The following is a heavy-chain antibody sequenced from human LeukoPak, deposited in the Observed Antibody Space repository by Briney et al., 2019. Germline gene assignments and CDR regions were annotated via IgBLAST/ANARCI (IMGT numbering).Heavy chain of an antibody. CDR3: ARAEEITMIPDY. V-gene: IGHV4-39*01. CDR2: IYYSGST. J-gene: IGHJ4*02. Sequence: SETLSLTCTVSGGSISSSSYYWGWIRQPPGKGLEWIGSIYYSGSTYYNPSLKSRVTISVDTSKNQFSLKLSSVTAADTAVYYCARAEEITMIPDYWGQGTLVTVSS. D-gene: IGHD3-22*01. CDR1: GGSISSSSYY.